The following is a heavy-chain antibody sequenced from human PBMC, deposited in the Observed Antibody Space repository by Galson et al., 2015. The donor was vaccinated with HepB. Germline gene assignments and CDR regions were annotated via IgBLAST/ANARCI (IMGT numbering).Heavy chain of an antibody. CDR3: VKDPKYSGRPELWFGEGTYYYYGMDV. Sequence: SLRLSCAASGFTFSSYAMHWVRQAPGKGLEYVSAISSNGGSTYYADSVKGRFTISRDNSKNTLYLQMSSLRAEDTAVYYCVKDPKYSGRPELWFGEGTYYYYGMDVWGQGTTVTVSS. D-gene: IGHD3-10*01. V-gene: IGHV3-64D*06. J-gene: IGHJ6*02. CDR1: GFTFSSYA. CDR2: ISSNGGST.